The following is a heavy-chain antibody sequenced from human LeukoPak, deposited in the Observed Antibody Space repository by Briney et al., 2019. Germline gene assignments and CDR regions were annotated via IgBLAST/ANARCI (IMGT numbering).Heavy chain of an antibody. CDR1: GFTFSSYG. J-gene: IGHJ4*02. CDR2: ISYDGSNK. CDR3: AKDLLRPDY. D-gene: IGHD3-3*01. Sequence: GGSLRLSCAASGFTFSSYGMHWVRQAPGKGLEWVAVISYDGSNKYYADSVKGRFTISRDNSKNTLYLQMNSLRAEDTAVYYCAKDLLRPDYWGQGTLVTVSS. V-gene: IGHV3-30*18.